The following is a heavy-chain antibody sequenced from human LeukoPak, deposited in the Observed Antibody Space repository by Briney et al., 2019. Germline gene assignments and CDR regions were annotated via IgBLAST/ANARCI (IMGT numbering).Heavy chain of an antibody. CDR2: IIPIFGTA. D-gene: IGHD5-12*01. CDR1: GVTFSSYA. J-gene: IGHJ6*04. V-gene: IGHV1-69*01. Sequence: SVKVSCKASGVTFSSYAISWVRQAPGQGLEWMAGIIPIFGTANYAQKFQGRVTITADESTSTAYMELSSLRSEDTAVYYCARKRSGYDEVVGDYYGMDVWGKGTTVTVSS. CDR3: ARKRSGYDEVVGDYYGMDV.